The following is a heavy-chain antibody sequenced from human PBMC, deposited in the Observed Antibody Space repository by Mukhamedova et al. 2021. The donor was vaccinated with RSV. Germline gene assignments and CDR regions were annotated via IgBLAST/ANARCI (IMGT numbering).Heavy chain of an antibody. J-gene: IGHJ3*01. V-gene: IGHV3-7*03. Sequence: DGREKNYVDFVRGRFTISKDNDRNFVYLQMNSLRAEDTAVYYCARSPSRYTYDDALDVWGRGTMVGVSS. D-gene: IGHD1-14*01. CDR3: ARSPSRYTYDDALDV. CDR2: DGREK.